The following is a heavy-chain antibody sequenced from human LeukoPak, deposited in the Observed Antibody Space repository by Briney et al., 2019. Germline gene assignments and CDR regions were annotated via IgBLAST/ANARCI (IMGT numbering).Heavy chain of an antibody. J-gene: IGHJ4*02. CDR3: ARDGDSSGNSGSYDY. V-gene: IGHV1-2*02. Sequence: GASVKVSCKASGYTFTGYYMHWVRQAPGQGLEWMGWINPNSGGTNYAQKFQGRVTMTRDTSISTAYMELSRLRSDDTAVYYCARDGDSSGNSGSYDYWGQGTLVTVSS. CDR2: INPNSGGT. CDR1: GYTFTGYY. D-gene: IGHD3-22*01.